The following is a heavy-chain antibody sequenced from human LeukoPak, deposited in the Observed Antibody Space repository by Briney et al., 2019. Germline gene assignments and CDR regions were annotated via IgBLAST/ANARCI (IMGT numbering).Heavy chain of an antibody. CDR3: ARVYYYDSSGYRDGMDV. V-gene: IGHV3-30-3*01. D-gene: IGHD3-22*01. CDR1: GFTFSSYA. Sequence: GGSLRLSCAASGFTFSSYAMHWVRQAPGKGLEWVAVISYDGSNKYYADSVKGRFTISRDNSKNTLYLQMNSLRAEDTAVYYCARVYYYDSSGYRDGMDVWGQGTTVTVSS. J-gene: IGHJ6*02. CDR2: ISYDGSNK.